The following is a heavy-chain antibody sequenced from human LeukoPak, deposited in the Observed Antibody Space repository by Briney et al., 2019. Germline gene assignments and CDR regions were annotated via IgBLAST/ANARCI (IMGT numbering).Heavy chain of an antibody. J-gene: IGHJ6*03. CDR2: IYYSGST. Sequence: PSQTLFLTFCVSVGPICSGRYSWSWMRQPPGKGLERLGYIYYSGSTYYNPSLKSRVTISVDTSKSQCSLKLSSVTAADTAVYYCAREGQQLVLYYYYYMDVWGKGTTVTVSS. CDR3: AREGQQLVLYYYYYMDV. D-gene: IGHD6-13*01. CDR1: VGPICSGRYS. V-gene: IGHV4-31*03.